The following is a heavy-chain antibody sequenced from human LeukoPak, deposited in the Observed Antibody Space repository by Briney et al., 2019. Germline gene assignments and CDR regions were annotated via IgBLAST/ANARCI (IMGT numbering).Heavy chain of an antibody. CDR3: EREKGRDAQRWLQLRFYYYIDV. Sequence: GGSLRLSCAASGFTGSSNYMSWVRQAPGQGLEGFSDLNNGGSTYYADSVKGRFTISRDNSKNTLSLQMNSLRAEDTAVYYCEREKGRDAQRWLQLRFYYYIDVWGKGTTVTFSS. J-gene: IGHJ6*03. D-gene: IGHD5-24*01. CDR2: LNNGGST. V-gene: IGHV3-66*02. CDR1: GFTGSSNY.